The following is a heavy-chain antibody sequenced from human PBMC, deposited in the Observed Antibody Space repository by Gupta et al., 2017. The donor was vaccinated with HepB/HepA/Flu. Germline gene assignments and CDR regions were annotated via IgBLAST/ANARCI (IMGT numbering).Heavy chain of an antibody. CDR1: GDSVSSNSAA. CDR3: ARGAWEGYCSGGSCYSNYYYGMDV. D-gene: IGHD2-15*01. V-gene: IGHV6-1*01. Sequence: QVQLQQSGPGLVKPSQTLSLTCAISGDSVSSNSAAWNWIRQSPSRGLEWLGRTYYRSKWYNDYAVSVKSRITINPDTSKNQFSLQLNSVTPEDTAVYYCARGAWEGYCSGGSCYSNYYYGMDVWGQGTTVTVSS. CDR2: TYYRSKWYN. J-gene: IGHJ6*02.